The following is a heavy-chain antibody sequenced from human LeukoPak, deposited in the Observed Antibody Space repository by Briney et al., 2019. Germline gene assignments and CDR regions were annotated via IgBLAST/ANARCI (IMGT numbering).Heavy chain of an antibody. D-gene: IGHD6-13*01. J-gene: IGHJ5*02. V-gene: IGHV1-2*02. CDR3: ARGGWQQPVPHKANWFDP. CDR1: GYTFTGYY. Sequence: ASVKVSCKASGYTFTGYYMHWVRQAPGQGLEWMGWINPNSGGTNYAQKFQGRVTMTRDTSISTAYMELSRLRSDDTAVYYCARGGWQQPVPHKANWFDPWGQGTLVTVSS. CDR2: INPNSGGT.